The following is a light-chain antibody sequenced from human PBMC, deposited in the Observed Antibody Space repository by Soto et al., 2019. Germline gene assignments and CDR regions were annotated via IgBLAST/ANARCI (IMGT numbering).Light chain of an antibody. CDR3: QQRSSWIT. J-gene: IGKJ5*01. CDR2: DAS. Sequence: IVLTQSPATLSLWPGETAILSCRASQSVSSYLSWYQQKRGQAPRLLIYDASSRAPGVPARFSGSGSGTDFTLTISSLEPEDFALYYCQQRSSWITFGQGTRLEIE. V-gene: IGKV3-11*01. CDR1: QSVSSY.